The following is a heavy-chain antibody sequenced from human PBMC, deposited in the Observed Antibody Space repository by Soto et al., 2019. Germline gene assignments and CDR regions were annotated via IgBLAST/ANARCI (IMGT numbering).Heavy chain of an antibody. CDR3: ARGGIAATMVRGVTQGAFDI. CDR1: GYTFTSYA. D-gene: IGHD3-10*01. CDR2: INAGNGNT. V-gene: IGHV1-3*01. J-gene: IGHJ3*02. Sequence: QVQLVQSGAEVKKPGASVTVSCKASGYTFTSYAMHWVRQAPGQRLEWMGWINAGNGNTKYSQKFQGRVTITRDTSASTAYRELSSLRSEDTAVYYCARGGIAATMVRGVTQGAFDIWGQGTMVTVSS.